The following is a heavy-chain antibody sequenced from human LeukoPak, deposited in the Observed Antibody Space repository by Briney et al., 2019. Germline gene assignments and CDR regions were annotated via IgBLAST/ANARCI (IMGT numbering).Heavy chain of an antibody. D-gene: IGHD3-9*01. Sequence: PSETLSLTCTVSGGSISSSSYYWGWIRQPPGKGLEWIGSIYYSGSTYYNPSLKSRVTISVDTSKNQFSLKLSSVTAADTAVYYCARHGYVLRYFSRRGQGTLVTVSS. CDR3: ARHGYVLRYFSR. V-gene: IGHV4-39*01. J-gene: IGHJ4*02. CDR2: IYYSGST. CDR1: GGSISSSSYY.